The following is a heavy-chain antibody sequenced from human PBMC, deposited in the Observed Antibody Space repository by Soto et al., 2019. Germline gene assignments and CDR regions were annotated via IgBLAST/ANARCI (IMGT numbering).Heavy chain of an antibody. CDR2: IYYSGST. D-gene: IGHD5-18*01. J-gene: IGHJ3*02. CDR1: GFSISSYY. CDR3: ARRYGKNAFDI. V-gene: IGHV4-59*01. Sequence: PSETLSLTCTFSGFSISSYYWSWIRQPPGKGLEWIGYIYYSGSTNYNPSLKSRVTISVDTSKNQFSLKLSSVTAADTAVYYCARRYGKNAFDIWGQGTMVTVSS.